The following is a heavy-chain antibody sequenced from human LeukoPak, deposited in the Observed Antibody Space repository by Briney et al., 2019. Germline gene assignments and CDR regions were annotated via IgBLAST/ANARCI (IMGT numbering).Heavy chain of an antibody. D-gene: IGHD3-10*01. V-gene: IGHV4-59*08. CDR3: ARHGGATMVRGVLVDAFDI. J-gene: IGHJ3*02. CDR2: IFYSGST. CDR1: GASISSYY. Sequence: PSETLSLTCTISGASISSYYWSWIRQPPGKGLEWIGYIFYSGSTNYNPSLKSRVTISVDMSKNQFSLKLRSVTAADTAVYYCARHGGATMVRGVLVDAFDIWGQGTMVTVSS.